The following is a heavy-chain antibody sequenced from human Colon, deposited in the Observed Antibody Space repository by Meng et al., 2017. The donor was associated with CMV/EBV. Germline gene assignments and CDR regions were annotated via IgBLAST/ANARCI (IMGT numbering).Heavy chain of an antibody. CDR1: GFTFSNYE. CDR2: ISRSGDIT. CDR3: ARITFCSSTSCYSHYGMDV. D-gene: IGHD2-2*02. Sequence: GESLKISCAASGFTFSNYEVNWVRQAPGKGLEWVSYISRSGDITYYADSVKGRFTVSRDNTKNSLYVEMNSLGPEDTAIYYCARITFCSSTSCYSHYGMDVWGPGTTVTVSS. J-gene: IGHJ6*02. V-gene: IGHV3-48*03.